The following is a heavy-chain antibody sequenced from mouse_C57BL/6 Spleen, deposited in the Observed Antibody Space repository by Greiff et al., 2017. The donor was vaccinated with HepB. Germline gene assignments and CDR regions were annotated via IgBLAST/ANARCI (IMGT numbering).Heavy chain of an antibody. CDR2: ISSGGDYI. Sequence: EVKLVESGEGLVKPGGSLKLSCAASGFTFSSYAMSWVRQTPEKRLEWVAYISSGGDYISYADTVKGRFTISRDNARNTLYLQMSSLKSEDTAMYYCTRDYSNYFDYWGQGTTLTVSS. J-gene: IGHJ2*01. V-gene: IGHV5-9-1*02. CDR1: GFTFSSYA. CDR3: TRDYSNYFDY. D-gene: IGHD2-5*01.